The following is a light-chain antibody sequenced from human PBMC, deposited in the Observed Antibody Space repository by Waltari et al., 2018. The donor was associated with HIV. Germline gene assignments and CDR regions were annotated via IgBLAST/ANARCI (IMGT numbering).Light chain of an antibody. Sequence: DIQMTQSPSPLSASVGDRVTTTCRASQSSSDYLNWYQQKAGRAPKVLIYAASRLESGVPSRFSGSGFGTDFTLTISSLQPEDFGTYYCQQSYSTPPYTFGQGTKLEI. CDR1: QSSSDY. V-gene: IGKV1-39*01. CDR2: AAS. CDR3: QQSYSTPPYT. J-gene: IGKJ2*01.